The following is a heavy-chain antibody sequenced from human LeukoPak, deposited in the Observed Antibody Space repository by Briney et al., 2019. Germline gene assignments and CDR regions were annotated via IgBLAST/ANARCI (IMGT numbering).Heavy chain of an antibody. V-gene: IGHV4-4*02. CDR3: ARALLAAAGGGVDY. D-gene: IGHD6-13*01. J-gene: IGHJ4*02. CDR2: IYHSGNT. Sequence: PSGTLSLTCDVSGGSISSGNWWSWVRQPPGKGLEWIGEIYHSGNTNYNPSLKSRVTISVDKSKNQFSLKLSSVTAADTAVYYCARALLAAAGGGVDYWGQGTLVTVSS. CDR1: GGSISSGNW.